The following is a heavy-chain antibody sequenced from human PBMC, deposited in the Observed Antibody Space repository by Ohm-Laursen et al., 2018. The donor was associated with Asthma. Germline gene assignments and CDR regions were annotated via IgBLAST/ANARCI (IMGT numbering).Heavy chain of an antibody. J-gene: IGHJ4*02. Sequence: SQTLSLTCTVSGGSIGSDDYYWSWIRQPPGKGLEWIGYIYHSVSTYYSPSLKSRVTISVGTSKNEFSLRLSSLTAADTAVYYCARDSSEVSWGHHLFDSWGQGTLVTVSS. CDR1: GGSIGSDDYY. CDR2: IYHSVST. CDR3: ARDSSEVSWGHHLFDS. V-gene: IGHV4-30-4*01. D-gene: IGHD3-16*01.